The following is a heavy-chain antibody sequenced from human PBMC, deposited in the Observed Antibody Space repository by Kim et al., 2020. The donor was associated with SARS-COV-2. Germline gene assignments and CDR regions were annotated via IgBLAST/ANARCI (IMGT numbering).Heavy chain of an antibody. D-gene: IGHD6-6*01. V-gene: IGHV5-51*01. CDR3: ARHRGGSSSDAFDI. Sequence: SPHFQGQVTISADKSISTAYLQWGSLKASDTAMYYCARHRGGSSSDAFDIWGQGTMVTVSS. J-gene: IGHJ3*02.